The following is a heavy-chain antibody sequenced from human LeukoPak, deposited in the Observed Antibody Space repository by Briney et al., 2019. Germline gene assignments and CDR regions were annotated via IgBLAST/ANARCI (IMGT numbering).Heavy chain of an antibody. CDR1: GYTFTSYA. J-gene: IGHJ4*02. Sequence: ASVKVSCKASGYTFTSYAMHWVRQAPGQRLEWMGWINAGNGNTKYSQKFQGRVTITRDTSASTAYMELSSLRSEDTAVYYCARGVGGSYYGVGLDYWGQGTLVTVSS. CDR2: INAGNGNT. CDR3: ARGVGGSYYGVGLDY. D-gene: IGHD1-26*01. V-gene: IGHV1-3*01.